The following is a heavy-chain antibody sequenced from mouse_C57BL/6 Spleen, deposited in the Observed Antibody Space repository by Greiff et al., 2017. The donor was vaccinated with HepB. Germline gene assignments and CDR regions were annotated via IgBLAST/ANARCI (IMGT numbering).Heavy chain of an antibody. D-gene: IGHD1-1*01. CDR3: ARGDSYYYYFDY. Sequence: QVQLQQSGAELVRPGPSVKVSCKASGYAFTNYLIEWVKQRPGQGLEWIGVINPGSGGTNYNEKFKGKATLTADKSSSTAYMQLSSLTSEDSAVYFCARGDSYYYYFDYWGQGTTLTVSS. V-gene: IGHV1-54*01. CDR1: GYAFTNYL. J-gene: IGHJ2*01. CDR2: INPGSGGT.